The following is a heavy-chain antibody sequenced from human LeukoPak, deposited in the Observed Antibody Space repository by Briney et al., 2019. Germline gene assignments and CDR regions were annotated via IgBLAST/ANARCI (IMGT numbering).Heavy chain of an antibody. CDR2: IIPIFGTA. J-gene: IGHJ3*02. CDR1: GGTFSSYA. D-gene: IGHD3-22*01. CDR3: ARGRVVVIIDAFDI. Sequence: GSSVKVSCKASGGTFSSYAISWVRQAPGQGLEWMGGIIPIFGTANYAQKFQGRVTITADESTSTAYMELSSLRSEDTAVYYCARGRVVVIIDAFDIWGQGTMVTVSS. V-gene: IGHV1-69*01.